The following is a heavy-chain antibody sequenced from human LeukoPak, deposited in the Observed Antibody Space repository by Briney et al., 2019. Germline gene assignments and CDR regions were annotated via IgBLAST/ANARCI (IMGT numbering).Heavy chain of an antibody. CDR1: GFTFSSYG. V-gene: IGHV3-33*01. J-gene: IGHJ4*02. Sequence: GGSLRLSCAASGFTFSSYGMHWVRQAPGKGLEWLAVIRYDGSNKYYADSVKGRFTISRDNSKNTLYLQMNSLRAEDTAVYYCARDSTMVRGVIGPFDYWGQGTLVTVSS. CDR3: ARDSTMVRGVIGPFDY. D-gene: IGHD3-10*01. CDR2: IRYDGSNK.